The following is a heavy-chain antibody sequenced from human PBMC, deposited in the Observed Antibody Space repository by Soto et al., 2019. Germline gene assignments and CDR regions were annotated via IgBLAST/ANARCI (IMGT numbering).Heavy chain of an antibody. CDR3: ARDRESGYCSSTSCAMGY. J-gene: IGHJ4*02. Sequence: EVQLVESGGGLVQPGGSLRLSCAASGFTVSAYSMNWVRQAPGKGLEWVSYISSSSSTIYYADSVKGRFTISRDNAKNSLYLQMNSLRAEDTALYYCARDRESGYCSSTSCAMGYWGQGTLVTVSS. V-gene: IGHV3-48*01. CDR2: ISSSSSTI. CDR1: GFTVSAYS. D-gene: IGHD2-2*01.